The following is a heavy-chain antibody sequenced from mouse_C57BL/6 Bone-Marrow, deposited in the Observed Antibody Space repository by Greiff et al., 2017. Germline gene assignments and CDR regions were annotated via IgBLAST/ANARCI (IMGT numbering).Heavy chain of an antibody. CDR3: ARSYFDY. CDR1: GYTFTDYY. J-gene: IGHJ2*01. Sequence: EVQRVESGPVLVKPGASVKMSCKASGYTFTDYYMNWVKQSHGKSLEWIGVINPYNGGTSYNQKFKGKATLTVDKSASTAYMELNSLTSEDSAVYYCARSYFDYWGQGTTLTVSS. CDR2: INPYNGGT. V-gene: IGHV1-19*01.